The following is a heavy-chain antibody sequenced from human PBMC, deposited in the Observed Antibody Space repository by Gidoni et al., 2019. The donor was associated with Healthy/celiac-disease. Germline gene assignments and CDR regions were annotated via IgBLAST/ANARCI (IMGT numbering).Heavy chain of an antibody. J-gene: IGHJ3*02. CDR2: IIPIFGTA. CDR1: GGTFSSYA. CDR3: ARGGSSSWYSAGDAFDI. D-gene: IGHD6-13*01. Sequence: QVQLVQSGAEVKKPGSSVKVSGKASGGTFSSYAISWVRQAPGQGLEWMGGIIPIFGTANYAQKFQGRVTITADDSTSTAYMELSSLRSEDTAVYYCARGGSSSWYSAGDAFDIWGQGTMVTVSS. V-gene: IGHV1-69*01.